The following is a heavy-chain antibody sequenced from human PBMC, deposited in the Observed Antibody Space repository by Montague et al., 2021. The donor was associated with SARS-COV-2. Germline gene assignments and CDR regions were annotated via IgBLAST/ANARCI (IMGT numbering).Heavy chain of an antibody. V-gene: IGHV2-5*05. Sequence: PALVKPTQTLTLTCTFSGFSLNTPEVAVGWIRQPPGKAQERLALIYGGXEDRYGPSLQSRLTITRDTSKSQVVLTMTNMDPVDTATYYCAHRCAGFFDYWGQGTLVTVSS. J-gene: IGHJ4*02. CDR3: AHRCAGFFDY. CDR2: IYGGXED. CDR1: GFSLNTPEVA.